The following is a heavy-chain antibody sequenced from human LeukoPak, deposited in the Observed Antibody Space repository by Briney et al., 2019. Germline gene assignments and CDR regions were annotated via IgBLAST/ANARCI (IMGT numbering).Heavy chain of an antibody. Sequence: GGSPRLSCTTSGFTFGDYAMSWFRQAPGKGLEWVGFIRSKAYGGTAEYAASVKGRFTISRDDSKSVAYLQMNSLKTEDTAVYYCTRAPDFGGNSPPDAFDIWGQGTMVTVSS. CDR3: TRAPDFGGNSPPDAFDI. V-gene: IGHV3-49*03. CDR1: GFTFGDYA. J-gene: IGHJ3*02. D-gene: IGHD4-23*01. CDR2: IRSKAYGGTA.